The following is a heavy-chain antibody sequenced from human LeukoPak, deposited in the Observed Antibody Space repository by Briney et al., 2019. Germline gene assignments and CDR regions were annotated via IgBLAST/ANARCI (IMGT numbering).Heavy chain of an antibody. D-gene: IGHD4-17*01. Sequence: PSETLSLTCTVSGGSISSYYWSWIRQPPGKGLEWIGYIYYSGSTNYNPSLKSRVTISVDTSKNQFSQKLSSVTAADTAVYYCARVLYGDYDWYFDLWGRGTLVTVSS. CDR1: GGSISSYY. CDR3: ARVLYGDYDWYFDL. CDR2: IYYSGST. V-gene: IGHV4-59*01. J-gene: IGHJ2*01.